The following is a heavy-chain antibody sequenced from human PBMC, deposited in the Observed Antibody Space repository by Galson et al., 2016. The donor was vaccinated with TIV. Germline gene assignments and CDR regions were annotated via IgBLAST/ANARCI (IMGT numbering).Heavy chain of an antibody. CDR3: TRTAMGSTRNAFDI. CDR1: GFTFGHYA. J-gene: IGHJ3*02. V-gene: IGHV3-49*03. D-gene: IGHD1-1*01. Sequence: SLRLSCAASGFTFGHYAVNWFRQAPGKGLEWVGFITSKTYGATTEYAASVKGGFTISRDDSRNIAYLQMNSLKTEDTAVYYCTRTAMGSTRNAFDIWGQGTVVTVSS. CDR2: ITSKTYGATT.